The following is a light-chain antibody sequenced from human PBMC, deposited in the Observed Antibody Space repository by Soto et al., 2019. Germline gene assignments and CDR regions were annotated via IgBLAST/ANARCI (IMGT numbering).Light chain of an antibody. V-gene: IGKV3-20*01. Sequence: EIVMTQSPATLSVSPGERATLSCRASQRLSSNLAWYQQKPGQAPRLLIYGASNRATGIPDRFSGSGSETDFTLTISRLEPEDFAVYYCQQYGSSGTFGQGTKVDI. CDR3: QQYGSSGT. CDR1: QRLSSN. J-gene: IGKJ1*01. CDR2: GAS.